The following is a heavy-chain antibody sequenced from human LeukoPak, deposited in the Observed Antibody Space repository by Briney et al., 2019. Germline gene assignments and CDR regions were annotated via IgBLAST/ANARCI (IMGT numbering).Heavy chain of an antibody. CDR3: AREGDYIAAAGTYYFDY. D-gene: IGHD6-13*01. V-gene: IGHV1-2*02. CDR2: INPNSGGT. J-gene: IGHJ4*02. Sequence: GASVKVSCKASGYTFTGYYMHWVRQAPGQGLEWMGWINPNSGGTNYAQKFQGRVTMTRDTSISTAYMELSRLRSDDTAVYYCAREGDYIAAAGTYYFDYWGQGTPVTVSS. CDR1: GYTFTGYY.